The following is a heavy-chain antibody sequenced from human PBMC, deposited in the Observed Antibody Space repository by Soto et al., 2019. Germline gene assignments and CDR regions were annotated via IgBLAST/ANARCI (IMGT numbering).Heavy chain of an antibody. CDR1: GYTFTSYA. CDR3: ANQKIRFSVAGTLYGLGV. CDR2: INAGNGNT. D-gene: IGHD6-19*01. J-gene: IGHJ6*02. Sequence: ASVKVSCKASGYTFTSYAMHWVRQAPGQRLEWMGWINAGNGNTKYSQKFQGRVTITRDTSASTAYKELNGLRDDDTAVYYCANQKIRFSVAGTLYGLGVWGQGTTVTVSS. V-gene: IGHV1-3*01.